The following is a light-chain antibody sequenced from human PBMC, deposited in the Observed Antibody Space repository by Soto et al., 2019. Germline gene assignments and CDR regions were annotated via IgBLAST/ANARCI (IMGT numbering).Light chain of an antibody. J-gene: IGKJ1*01. CDR3: QQYNNWPQT. V-gene: IGKV3-15*01. CDR2: GAS. CDR1: QRVSSTY. Sequence: EIVLTQPPGTLSLSPGERATLSCRASQRVSSTYLAWYQQKPGQTPRLLIYGASTRATGIPARFSGSGSGTEFTLTISSLQSEDFAVYYCQQYNNWPQTFGQGTKVDIK.